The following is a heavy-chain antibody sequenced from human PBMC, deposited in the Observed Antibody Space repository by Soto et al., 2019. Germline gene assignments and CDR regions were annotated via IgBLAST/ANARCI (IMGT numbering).Heavy chain of an antibody. J-gene: IGHJ6*02. Sequence: QVQLVQSGAEVKKPGSSVKVSCRASGGTFTSFAFSWVRQAPGQGLEWMGGIIPIFGTANFAQRFQGRVTLTGDESTSTAYMELSSLRPEDTAVYYCARQWLRSRSDYYYYGMDVWGQGTTVTVSS. D-gene: IGHD5-12*01. CDR1: GGTFTSFA. CDR3: ARQWLRSRSDYYYYGMDV. V-gene: IGHV1-69*01. CDR2: IIPIFGTA.